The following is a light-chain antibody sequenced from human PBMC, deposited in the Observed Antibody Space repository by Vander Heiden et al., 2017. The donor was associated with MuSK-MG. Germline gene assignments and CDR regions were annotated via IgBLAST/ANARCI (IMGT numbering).Light chain of an antibody. CDR1: ESLTSNF. Sequence: DIALTQSPGTLSLSPGERATLSCRASESLTSNFLAWYQQKPGQAPRLLVYGASSRATGIPDRFSGRGSGTDFTLTISRLDPEDFAVYYCQQYGRAPLTFGGGTKVEIK. CDR2: GAS. V-gene: IGKV3-20*01. CDR3: QQYGRAPLT. J-gene: IGKJ4*01.